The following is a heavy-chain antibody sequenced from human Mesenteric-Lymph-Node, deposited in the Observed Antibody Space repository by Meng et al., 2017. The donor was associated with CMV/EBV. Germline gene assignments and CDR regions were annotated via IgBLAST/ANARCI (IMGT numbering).Heavy chain of an antibody. Sequence: GESLKISCAASGFTFSNYAMHWVRQAPGKGLDWVAVILYDGRYNYYAESVKGRFTISRDNSKNTLYLQMNSLRAEDTAVYYCARLGFSADFGVVAWGQGTLVTVSS. CDR3: ARLGFSADFGVVA. J-gene: IGHJ5*02. CDR1: GFTFSNYA. D-gene: IGHD3-3*01. V-gene: IGHV3-30*04. CDR2: ILYDGRYN.